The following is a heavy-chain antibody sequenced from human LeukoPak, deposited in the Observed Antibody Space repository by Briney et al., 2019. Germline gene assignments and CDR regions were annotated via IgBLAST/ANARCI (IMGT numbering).Heavy chain of an antibody. V-gene: IGHV4-38-2*01. J-gene: IGHJ5*02. CDR3: ARGLLWFGELMGWFDP. D-gene: IGHD3-10*01. CDR1: GYSISGGYY. Sequence: PSETLSLTCAVSGYSISGGYYWGWIRQPPGKGLEWIGSIYHSGSTYYNPSLKSRVTISVDTSKNQFSLKLSSVTAADTAVYYCARGLLWFGELMGWFDPWGQGTLVTVSS. CDR2: IYHSGST.